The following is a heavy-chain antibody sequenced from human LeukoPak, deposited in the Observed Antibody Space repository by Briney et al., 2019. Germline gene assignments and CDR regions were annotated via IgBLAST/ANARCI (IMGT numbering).Heavy chain of an antibody. CDR3: ARAPYSSGWYFDY. V-gene: IGHV6-1*01. CDR2: TYYRSKWYN. Sequence: SQTLSLTCAISGDSVSSNSAAWNWIRPSPSRGLEWLGRTYYRSKWYNDYAVSVKSRITINPDTSKNQFSLQLNSVTPEGTAVYYCARAPYSSGWYFDYWGQGTLVTVSS. J-gene: IGHJ4*02. D-gene: IGHD6-19*01. CDR1: GDSVSSNSAA.